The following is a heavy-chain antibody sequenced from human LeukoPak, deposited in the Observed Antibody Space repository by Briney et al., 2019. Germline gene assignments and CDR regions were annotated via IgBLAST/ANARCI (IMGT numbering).Heavy chain of an antibody. J-gene: IGHJ4*02. Sequence: PGGSLRLSCAASGFTFSTYNMNWVRQAPGKGLEWVSYISSSGSTKYYADSVKGRFTISRDNVKNSLFLQMNSLSDEDTAVYYCARDFLTGYFDYRGQGTLVTVSS. V-gene: IGHV3-48*02. CDR1: GFTFSTYN. D-gene: IGHD3-9*01. CDR3: ARDFLTGYFDY. CDR2: ISSSGSTK.